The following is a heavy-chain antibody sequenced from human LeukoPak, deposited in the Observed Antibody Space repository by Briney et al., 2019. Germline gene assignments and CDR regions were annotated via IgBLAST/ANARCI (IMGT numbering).Heavy chain of an antibody. CDR1: GGSISSSSYY. CDR2: IYYSGST. J-gene: IGHJ4*02. D-gene: IGHD5-18*01. Sequence: SETLSLTCTVSGGSISSSSYYWGWIRQPPGKGLEWIGSIYYSGSTYYNPSLKSRVTISVDTSKNQFSLKLSSVTAADTAVYYCARAHVDTAMGLDYWGQGTLVTVSS. CDR3: ARAHVDTAMGLDY. V-gene: IGHV4-39*07.